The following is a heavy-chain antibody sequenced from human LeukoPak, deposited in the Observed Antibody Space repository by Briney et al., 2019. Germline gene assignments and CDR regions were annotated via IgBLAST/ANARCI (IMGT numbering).Heavy chain of an antibody. CDR2: IHKGYGRI. CDR3: MRSGYYYDT. V-gene: IGHV3-11*04. Sequence: GGSLRLSCAASGFNFGDYHMTWIRQRPGKGLEWVSDIHKGYGRIYYAESVKGRFTISRDNAKNSLFLQMSRLGPEDTAVYYCMRSGYYYDTWGQGTLVTVSS. J-gene: IGHJ4*02. CDR1: GFNFGDYH. D-gene: IGHD6-13*01.